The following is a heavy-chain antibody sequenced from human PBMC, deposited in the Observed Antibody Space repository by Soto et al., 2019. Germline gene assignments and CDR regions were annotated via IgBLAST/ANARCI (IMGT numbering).Heavy chain of an antibody. CDR1: GFTFSSYG. V-gene: IGHV3-33*01. D-gene: IGHD3-10*01. Sequence: QVQLVESEGGVVQPGRSLRLSCAASGFTFSSYGMHWVRQAPGKGLEWVAVIWYDGSNKYYADSVKGRFTISRDNSKNTLYLQTNSLRAEDTAVYYCARDAGLGVNYYYYGMDVWGQGTTVTVSS. CDR2: IWYDGSNK. J-gene: IGHJ6*02. CDR3: ARDAGLGVNYYYYGMDV.